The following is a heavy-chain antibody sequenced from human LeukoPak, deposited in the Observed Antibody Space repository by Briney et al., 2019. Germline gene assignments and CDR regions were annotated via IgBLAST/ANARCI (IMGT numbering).Heavy chain of an antibody. CDR3: AIPHRALTTVTTLDY. D-gene: IGHD4-17*01. V-gene: IGHV3-30*03. CDR1: GFTFSSYG. CDR2: ISYDGSNK. J-gene: IGHJ4*02. Sequence: GGSLRLSCAASGFTFSSYGMHWVRQAPGKGLEWVAVISYDGSNKYYADSVKGRFTISRDNSKNTLYLQMNSLRAEDTAVYYCAIPHRALTTVTTLDYWGQGTLVTVSS.